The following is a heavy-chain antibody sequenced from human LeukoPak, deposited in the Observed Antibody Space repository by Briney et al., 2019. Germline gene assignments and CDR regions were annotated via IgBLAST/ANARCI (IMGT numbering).Heavy chain of an antibody. J-gene: IGHJ3*01. CDR3: AITYTSGSGDAFDV. CDR2: INPNSGVT. V-gene: IGHV1-2*02. CDR1: GYTIIGYY. Sequence: ASVKVSCKASGYTIIGYYIHWVRQAPGQGLEWMGWINPNSGVTNYGQKFQGRVTMTRDTSISTAYMDLSRLRSDDTAVYFCAITYTSGSGDAFDVWGQGTMVAVSS. D-gene: IGHD6-19*01.